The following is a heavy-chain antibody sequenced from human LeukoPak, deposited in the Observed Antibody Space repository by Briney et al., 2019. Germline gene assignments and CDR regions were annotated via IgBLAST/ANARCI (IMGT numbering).Heavy chain of an antibody. J-gene: IGHJ4*02. CDR1: GYTFTCYY. Sequence: ASVKVSCKASGYTFTCYYMHWVRQAPGQGLEGMGRINPNSGGTNYAQKFQGRVTMTRDTSISTAYMELSRLRSDDTAVYYCARDLDSVAAADYWGQGTLVTVSS. D-gene: IGHD6-13*01. V-gene: IGHV1-2*06. CDR2: INPNSGGT. CDR3: ARDLDSVAAADY.